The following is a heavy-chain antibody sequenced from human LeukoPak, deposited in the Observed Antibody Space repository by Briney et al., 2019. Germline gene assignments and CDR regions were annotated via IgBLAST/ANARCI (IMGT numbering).Heavy chain of an antibody. V-gene: IGHV3-30*18. CDR1: GFTFSRYG. CDR3: AKDRGGWSYFDY. CDR2: ISSDGSHK. D-gene: IGHD6-19*01. J-gene: IGHJ4*02. Sequence: PGRSLRLSCAASGFTFSRYGIHWVRQAPGKGLEWVAVISSDGSHKYYADSVKGRFTISRDNSKNTLYLQMNSLRAEDTAVYYCAKDRGGWSYFDYWGQGTLVTVSS.